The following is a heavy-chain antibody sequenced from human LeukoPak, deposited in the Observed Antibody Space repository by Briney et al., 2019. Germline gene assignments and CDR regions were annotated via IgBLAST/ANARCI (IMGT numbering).Heavy chain of an antibody. V-gene: IGHV3-23*01. J-gene: IGHJ4*02. Sequence: GGSLRLSCVGSGFTFRSHAMSWVRQAPEKGLEFVSGIYENGGTTYYADSVKGRFSISRDNSKNTLYLQMNSLRAEDTAVYYCAKDIYYDSSGPDYWGQGTLVTVSS. CDR2: IYENGGTT. D-gene: IGHD3-22*01. CDR1: GFTFRSHA. CDR3: AKDIYYDSSGPDY.